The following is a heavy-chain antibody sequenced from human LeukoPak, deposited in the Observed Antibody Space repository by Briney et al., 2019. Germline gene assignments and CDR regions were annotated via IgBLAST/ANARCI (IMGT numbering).Heavy chain of an antibody. CDR2: IYSGGST. CDR1: GFTVSSNY. CDR3: ARDPTDSSGHEGGDY. Sequence: PGGSLRLSXAASGFTVSSNYMSWVRQAPGRGLVGVSIIYSGGSTYYADSVKGPLTIYRDNSKNPLYLQLNSLRAEDTAMYYCARDPTDSSGHEGGDYWGQGTLVTVSS. D-gene: IGHD3-22*01. J-gene: IGHJ4*02. V-gene: IGHV3-53*01.